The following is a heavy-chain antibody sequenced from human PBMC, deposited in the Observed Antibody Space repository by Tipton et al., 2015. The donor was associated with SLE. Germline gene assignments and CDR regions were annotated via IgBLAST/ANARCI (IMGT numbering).Heavy chain of an antibody. V-gene: IGHV4-38-2*01. J-gene: IGHJ4*02. Sequence: TLSLTCAVSGYSISSGYYWGWIRQPPGKGLEWIGNIYHSGSTYYNPSLKSRVTISVDTSKNQFSLKLSSVTAADTAVYYCARLTPNYDFWSGYSYYFDYWGQGTLVTVSS. CDR1: GYSISSGYY. CDR3: ARLTPNYDFWSGYSYYFDY. CDR2: IYHSGST. D-gene: IGHD3-3*01.